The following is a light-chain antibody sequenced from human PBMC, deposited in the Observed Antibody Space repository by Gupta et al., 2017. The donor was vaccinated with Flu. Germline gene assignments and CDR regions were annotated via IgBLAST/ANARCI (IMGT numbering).Light chain of an antibody. CDR3: QQYNDWFMYT. CDR2: GAS. Sequence: DIVMTQSPTTLSVSPGERATLSCRASQSVNSDLAWYQQKPCQAPRLLIYGASTRATDIPARFSASGFGTEFTLTISSLQSEDFAAYYCQQYNDWFMYTFGQGTKLEIK. CDR1: QSVNSD. J-gene: IGKJ2*01. V-gene: IGKV3-15*01.